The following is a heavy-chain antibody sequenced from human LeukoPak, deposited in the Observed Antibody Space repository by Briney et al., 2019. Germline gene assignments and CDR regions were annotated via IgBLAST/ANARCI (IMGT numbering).Heavy chain of an antibody. D-gene: IGHD6-13*01. J-gene: IGHJ4*02. V-gene: IGHV4-59*01. CDR1: GGSISSYY. Sequence: SETLSLTCTVSGGSISSYYWSRIRQPPGKGLEWIGYIYYSGSTNYNPSLKSRVTISVDTSKNQFSLKLSSVTAADTAVYYCACGERGYNSSWYFDYWGQGTLVTVSS. CDR2: IYYSGST. CDR3: ACGERGYNSSWYFDY.